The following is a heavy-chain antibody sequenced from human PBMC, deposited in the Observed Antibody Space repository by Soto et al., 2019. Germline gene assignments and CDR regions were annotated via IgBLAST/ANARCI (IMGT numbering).Heavy chain of an antibody. D-gene: IGHD6-6*01. J-gene: IGHJ4*02. CDR2: MNPNTGNT. CDR3: ARGRGSSFPQRFSN. CDR1: GYTFTHYD. Sequence: ASVKVSCKASGYTFTHYDINWVRQATGQGLEWMGWMNPNTGNTGFAQKFQDRVTMTRNTSISTAYMELSSLRSEDTAVYYCARGRGSSFPQRFSNWGQGTLVTVSS. V-gene: IGHV1-8*01.